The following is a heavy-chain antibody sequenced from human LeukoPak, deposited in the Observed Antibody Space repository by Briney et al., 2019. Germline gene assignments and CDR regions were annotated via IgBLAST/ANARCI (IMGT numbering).Heavy chain of an antibody. Sequence: GGSLRLSCAASGFTVSSNYMSWVRQAPGKGLEWVSVIYSGGSTYYADSVKGRFTISRDNSKNTLYLQMNSLRAEDTAVYYCARTMIVVFGAEYFQHWGQGTLVTVSS. V-gene: IGHV3-66*02. D-gene: IGHD3-22*01. CDR3: ARTMIVVFGAEYFQH. CDR2: IYSGGST. CDR1: GFTVSSNY. J-gene: IGHJ1*01.